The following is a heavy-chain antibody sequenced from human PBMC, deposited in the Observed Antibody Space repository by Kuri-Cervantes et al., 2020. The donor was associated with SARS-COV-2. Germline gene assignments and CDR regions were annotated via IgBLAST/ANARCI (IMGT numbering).Heavy chain of an antibody. D-gene: IGHD6-13*01. J-gene: IGHJ6*02. V-gene: IGHV1-69*04. CDR1: GGTFSSYA. CDR3: ARYGAAAGKGRPVYGMDV. Sequence: SVKVSCKASGGTFSSYAISWVRQAPGQGLEWMGRIIPILGIANYAQKFQGRVTMTRDTSTSTVYMELSSLRSEDTAVYYCARYGAAAGKGRPVYGMDVWGQGTTVTVSS. CDR2: IIPILGIA.